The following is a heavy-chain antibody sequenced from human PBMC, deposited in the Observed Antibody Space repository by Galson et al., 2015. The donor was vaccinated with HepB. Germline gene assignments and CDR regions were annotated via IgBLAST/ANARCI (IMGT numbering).Heavy chain of an antibody. V-gene: IGHV3-30-3*01. CDR3: ARDRRQWLLRGNFDY. CDR1: GFTFSTYF. D-gene: IGHD6-19*01. CDR2: ISNDGTNK. J-gene: IGHJ4*02. Sequence: SLRLSCAASGFTFSTYFVHWLRQAPGKGLEWVSMISNDGTNKYYADSVKGRFTISRDNSKSTLYLQMNSLRLEDTAVYYCARDRRQWLLRGNFDYWGQGTLVTVSS.